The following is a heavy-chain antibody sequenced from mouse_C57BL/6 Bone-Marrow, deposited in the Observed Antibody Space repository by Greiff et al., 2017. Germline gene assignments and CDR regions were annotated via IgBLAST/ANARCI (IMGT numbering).Heavy chain of an antibody. J-gene: IGHJ2*01. D-gene: IGHD2-3*01. V-gene: IGHV1-53*01. CDR3: AREGDDGYYVNY. CDR2: INPSNGGT. CDR1: GYTFTSYW. Sequence: QVQLQQPGTELVKPGASVKLSCKASGYTFTSYWMHWVKQRPGQGLEWIGNINPSNGGTNYNEKFKSKATLTVDKSSSTAYMQLSSLTSENSAVYDCAREGDDGYYVNYWGQGTTLTVSS.